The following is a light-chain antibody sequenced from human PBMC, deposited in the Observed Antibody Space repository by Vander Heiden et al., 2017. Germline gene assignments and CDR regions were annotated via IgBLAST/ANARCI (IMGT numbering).Light chain of an antibody. Sequence: EIVLTQSPATLSLSPGERATLSCRASQSVSSYLAWYQQKPGLIYDASNRATGIPARFSGSGSGTDFTLTISSLEPEDFAVYYWQQRSNWPLTFGGGTKVEIK. V-gene: IGKV3-11*01. J-gene: IGKJ4*01. CDR1: QSVSSY. CDR3: QQRSNWPLT. CDR2: DAS.